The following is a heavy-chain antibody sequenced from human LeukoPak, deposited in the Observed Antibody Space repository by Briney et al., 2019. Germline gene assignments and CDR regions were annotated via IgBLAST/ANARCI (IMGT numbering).Heavy chain of an antibody. Sequence: GGSLRLSCAASGFTVSSNYMHWVRQSPGKGLEWVAVISYDGSNKYYADSVKGRFTISRDNSKNTLYLQMNSLRAEDTAVYYCAKGIHFSDYYESSGYSVDYWGQGTLVTVSS. CDR3: AKGIHFSDYYESSGYSVDY. D-gene: IGHD3-22*01. V-gene: IGHV3-30*18. CDR1: GFTVSSNY. CDR2: ISYDGSNK. J-gene: IGHJ4*02.